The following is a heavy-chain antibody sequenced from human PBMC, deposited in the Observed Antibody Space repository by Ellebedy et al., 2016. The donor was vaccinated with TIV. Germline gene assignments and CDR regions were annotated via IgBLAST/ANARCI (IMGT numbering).Heavy chain of an antibody. Sequence: SCAISGDSVSSNSAAWNWIRQSPSRGLEWLGRTYYRSKWYNDYAVSVKSRITIHPDTSKNQFSLHLNSVTPEDTAVYYCARAAEYISSSGMDVWGQGTTVTVSS. CDR2: TYYRSKWYN. V-gene: IGHV6-1*01. CDR1: GDSVSSNSAA. CDR3: ARAAEYISSSGMDV. J-gene: IGHJ6*02. D-gene: IGHD6-6*01.